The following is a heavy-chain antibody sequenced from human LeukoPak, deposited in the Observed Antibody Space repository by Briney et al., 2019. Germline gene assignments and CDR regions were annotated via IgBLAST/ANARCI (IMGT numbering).Heavy chain of an antibody. CDR3: ATTPYYDFWSGYPTYYYYYMDV. Sequence: SETLSLTCTVSGGSLSSSSYYWGWIRQPPGKGLEWIGSIYYSGSTYYNPSLKSRVTISVDTSKNQFSLKLSSVTAADTAVYYCATTPYYDFWSGYPTYYYYYMDVWGKGTTVTVSS. CDR1: GGSLSSSSYY. V-gene: IGHV4-39*01. J-gene: IGHJ6*03. D-gene: IGHD3-3*01. CDR2: IYYSGST.